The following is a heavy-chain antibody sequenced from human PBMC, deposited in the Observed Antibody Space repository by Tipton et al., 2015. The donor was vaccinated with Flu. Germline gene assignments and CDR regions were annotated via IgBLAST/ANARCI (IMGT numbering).Heavy chain of an antibody. D-gene: IGHD3-3*01. Sequence: TLPLTCTVSGGSISSSSYYWGWIRQPPGKGLEWIGSIYYSGSTYYNPSLKSRVTISVDTSKNQFSLKLSSVTAADTAVYYCAREGSLTIFGVVTYNWFDPWGQGTLVTVSS. CDR1: GGSISSSSYY. J-gene: IGHJ5*02. CDR3: AREGSLTIFGVVTYNWFDP. V-gene: IGHV4-39*07. CDR2: IYYSGST.